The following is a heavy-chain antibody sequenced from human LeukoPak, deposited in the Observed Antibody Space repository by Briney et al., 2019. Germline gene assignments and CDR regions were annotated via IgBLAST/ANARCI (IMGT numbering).Heavy chain of an antibody. D-gene: IGHD3-16*01. CDR1: GFTFSTSW. CDR2: IKQDGSEI. V-gene: IGHV3-7*03. CDR3: AKVAFGGVQAPFDY. J-gene: IGHJ4*02. Sequence: GGSLRLSCAASGFTFSTSWMSWVRQAPGEGLEGVANIKQDGSEIYYVDSVKGRFTISRDNAKNSLSLQMNSLRAEDTAIYYCAKVAFGGVQAPFDYWGQGNLVTVSS.